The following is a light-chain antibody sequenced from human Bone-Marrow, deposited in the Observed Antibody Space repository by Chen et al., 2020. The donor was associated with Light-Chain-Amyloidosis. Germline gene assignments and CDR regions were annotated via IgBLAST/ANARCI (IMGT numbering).Light chain of an antibody. CDR2: EDD. CDR3: QSYQGSSQGV. CDR1: SGSIATNY. J-gene: IGLJ3*02. Sequence: NFMLTQPHSVPESLANSLIISCTRSSGSIATNYVQWYQQRPGSSPTTVIYEDDQRPSGVPDRFSGSIDRSSNSASLTISGLKTEDEADYYCQSYQGSSQGVFGGGTKLTVL. V-gene: IGLV6-57*01.